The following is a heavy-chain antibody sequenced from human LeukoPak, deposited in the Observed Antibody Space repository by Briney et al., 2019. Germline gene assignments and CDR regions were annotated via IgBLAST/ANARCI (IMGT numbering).Heavy chain of an antibody. CDR3: ARFGGATTGRYSDY. Sequence: ASVKVSCKASGYTFTRYGISWVRQAPGLWLEWMGWISAYNGNTNHAQKLQGRVTMTTDTSTSTAYMELRSLRSDDTAVYYCARFGGATTGRYSDYWGQGTLVTVSS. J-gene: IGHJ4*02. D-gene: IGHD1-26*01. CDR1: GYTFTRYG. V-gene: IGHV1-18*01. CDR2: ISAYNGNT.